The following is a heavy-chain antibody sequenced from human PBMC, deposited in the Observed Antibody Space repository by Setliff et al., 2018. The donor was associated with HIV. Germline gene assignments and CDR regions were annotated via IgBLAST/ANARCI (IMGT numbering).Heavy chain of an antibody. Sequence: ASETLSLACAVSGYSISSGYYWGWIRQPPGKGLEWIGSIYHSGSTYYNPSLKSRVTISVDTSKNQFSLKLSSVTAADTAVYYCASSALWFGELLVLGAFDIWGQGTMVTVSS. CDR1: GYSISSGYY. J-gene: IGHJ3*02. CDR3: ASSALWFGELLVLGAFDI. CDR2: IYHSGST. V-gene: IGHV4-38-2*01. D-gene: IGHD3-10*01.